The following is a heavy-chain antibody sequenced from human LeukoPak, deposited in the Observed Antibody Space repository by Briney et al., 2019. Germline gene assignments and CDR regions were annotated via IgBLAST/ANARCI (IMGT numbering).Heavy chain of an antibody. Sequence: PGRSLRLSCAASGFTFSSYGMHWVRQAPGKGLEWVAVIWYDGSNKYYADSVKGRFTISRDNSKNTLYLQMNSLRAEDTAVYYCARDDGDYDSSGYYPYWGQGTLITVSS. CDR2: IWYDGSNK. CDR3: ARDDGDYDSSGYYPY. CDR1: GFTFSSYG. V-gene: IGHV3-33*01. J-gene: IGHJ4*02. D-gene: IGHD3-22*01.